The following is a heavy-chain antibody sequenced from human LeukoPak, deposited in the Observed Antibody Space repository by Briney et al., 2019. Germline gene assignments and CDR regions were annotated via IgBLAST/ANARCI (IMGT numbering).Heavy chain of an antibody. D-gene: IGHD1-26*01. Sequence: GGSLRLSCAASRFTFDEYGMSWVRQTAGKGLEWVSGINWNGRSIGYADSVKGRFTVSRDNAKNSLYLQMNSLRAEDTAVYYCARDVGASGYWGQGTLVTVSS. V-gene: IGHV3-20*04. J-gene: IGHJ4*02. CDR2: INWNGRSI. CDR1: RFTFDEYG. CDR3: ARDVGASGY.